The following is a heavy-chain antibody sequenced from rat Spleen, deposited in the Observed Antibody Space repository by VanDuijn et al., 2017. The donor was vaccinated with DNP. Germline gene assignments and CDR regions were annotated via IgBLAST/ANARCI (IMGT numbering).Heavy chain of an antibody. J-gene: IGHJ1*01. D-gene: IGHD1-10*01. CDR1: GFTFSNYG. CDR2: ISASGGST. Sequence: EVQLVESGGGSVQSGRSLKLSCAASGFTFSNYGMAWVRQAPKKGLEWVASISASGGSTYYRDSVKGRFTISRDNAKSTLCLQMDSLRSEDTATYYCARRGYNNAWYFDFWGPGTMVTVSS. V-gene: IGHV5S13*01. CDR3: ARRGYNNAWYFDF.